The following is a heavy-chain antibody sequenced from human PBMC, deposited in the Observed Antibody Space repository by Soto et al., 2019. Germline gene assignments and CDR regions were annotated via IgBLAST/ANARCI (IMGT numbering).Heavy chain of an antibody. J-gene: IGHJ4*02. CDR2: IYGGSGGGI. Sequence: EVQLVESGGGLIQPGGSLTLSCAASGFSVSGNYMSWVRQAPGKGLEWVSVIYGGSGGGIYYADSVKGRFITSRDSYMNTLSVDMISVRVEDTAVYYCARDRGYGDQRTLGHWGQGTLVAVSS. V-gene: IGHV3-53*01. CDR1: GFSVSGNY. D-gene: IGHD4-17*01. CDR3: ARDRGYGDQRTLGH.